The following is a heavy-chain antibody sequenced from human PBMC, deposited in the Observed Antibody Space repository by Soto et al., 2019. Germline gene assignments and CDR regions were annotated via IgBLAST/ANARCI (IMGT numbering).Heavy chain of an antibody. CDR3: ARATQKYSSSWYKNDNWFDP. Sequence: PSETLSLTCNVSGASISSYNYWGWFRQPPGKGLEWIGSIIYSGDIMYNPSLQSRLTLFVDTSKDQFSLKLSSVTAADTAVYYCARATQKYSSSWYKNDNWFDPWGQGTLVTVSS. V-gene: IGHV4-39*07. CDR2: IIYSGDI. D-gene: IGHD6-13*01. CDR1: GASISSYNY. J-gene: IGHJ5*02.